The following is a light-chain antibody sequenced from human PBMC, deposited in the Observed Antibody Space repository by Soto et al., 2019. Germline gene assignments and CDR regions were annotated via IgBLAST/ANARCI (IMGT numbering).Light chain of an antibody. CDR1: QSISSW. CDR2: KAS. V-gene: IGKV1-5*03. J-gene: IGKJ3*01. CDR3: QQYNSYHT. Sequence: DIQMTQSPSTLSASVGDRVTITCRASQSISSWLAWYQQKPGKAPKLLIYKASSLESGVPSRFSGSGSGTEFTLTISRLQPDDFATYYCQQYNSYHTFGPGTKVDSK.